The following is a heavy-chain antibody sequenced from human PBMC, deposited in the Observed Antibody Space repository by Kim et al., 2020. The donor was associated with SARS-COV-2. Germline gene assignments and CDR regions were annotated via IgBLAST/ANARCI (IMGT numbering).Heavy chain of an antibody. J-gene: IGHJ4*02. CDR3: AKDGSSWFQYHFDY. D-gene: IGHD6-13*01. V-gene: IGHV3-33*06. Sequence: ADSVKGRFTISRDNSKSTLYLQMNSLRAEDTAVYYCAKDGSSWFQYHFDYWGQGTLVTVSS.